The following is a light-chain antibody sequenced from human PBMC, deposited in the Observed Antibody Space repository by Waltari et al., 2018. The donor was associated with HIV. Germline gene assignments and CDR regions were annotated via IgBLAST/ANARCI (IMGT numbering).Light chain of an antibody. CDR3: QQRSNWPPWT. CDR2: DAS. Sequence: EIVLTQSPATLSLSPGERATLSCRASQSVSSYLAWYQQKPGQAPMLLIYDASNRATGIPARCRGSGSGTDFTLTISSLEPEDFAVYYCQQRSNWPPWTFGQGTKVEIK. V-gene: IGKV3-11*01. CDR1: QSVSSY. J-gene: IGKJ1*01.